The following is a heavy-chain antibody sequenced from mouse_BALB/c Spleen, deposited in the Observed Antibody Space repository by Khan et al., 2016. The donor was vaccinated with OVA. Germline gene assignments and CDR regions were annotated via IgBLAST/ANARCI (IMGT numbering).Heavy chain of an antibody. CDR3: TRSGYGSFAY. D-gene: IGHD2-2*01. CDR1: GYTFTSYY. Sequence: VQLQQSGAELVKPGASVRLSCKASGYTFTSYYLYWVKQRPGQGLEWIGDINPSNGDTNFNEKLKSKATLTVDKYSSTAYMHLNSLISEDSAVYYWTRSGYGSFAYWGQGTRVTVSA. V-gene: IGHV1-53*01. CDR2: INPSNGDT. J-gene: IGHJ3*01.